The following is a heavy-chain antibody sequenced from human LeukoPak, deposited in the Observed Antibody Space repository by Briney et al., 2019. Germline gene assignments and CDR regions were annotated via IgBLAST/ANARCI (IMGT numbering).Heavy chain of an antibody. D-gene: IGHD3-22*01. Sequence: GGSLRLSCAASGFTFSSYEMNWVRQAPGKGLEWVSYISSSGSTIYYADSVKGRFTISRDNAKNSLYLQMNSLRAEDTAVYYCARVLHKRNYDSTTYYGYWGQGTLVTVSS. CDR3: ARVLHKRNYDSTTYYGY. J-gene: IGHJ4*02. CDR1: GFTFSSYE. CDR2: ISSSGSTI. V-gene: IGHV3-48*03.